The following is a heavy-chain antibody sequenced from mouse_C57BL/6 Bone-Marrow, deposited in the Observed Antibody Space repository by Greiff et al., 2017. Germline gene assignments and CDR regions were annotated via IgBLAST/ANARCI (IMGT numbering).Heavy chain of an antibody. Sequence: EVQLVESGPGLVKPSQSLSLTCSVTGYSITSGYYWNWLRQFPGNKLEWMGYISYDGSNNYNPSLKNLISITRDTSKHQLFLKLNSVMTEDTATYYCARDHSILAYWGQGTLVTVSA. CDR1: GYSITSGYY. J-gene: IGHJ3*01. CDR3: ARDHSILAY. V-gene: IGHV3-6*01. D-gene: IGHD2-10*02. CDR2: ISYDGSN.